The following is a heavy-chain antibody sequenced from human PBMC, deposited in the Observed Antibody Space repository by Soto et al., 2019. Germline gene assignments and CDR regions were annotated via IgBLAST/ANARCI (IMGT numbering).Heavy chain of an antibody. Sequence: SVKVSCKASGGTFSSYAISWVRQAPGQGLEWMGGIIPIFGTANYAQKFQGRVTITADESTSTAYMELSSLRPEDTAVYYCARGAGYCSSTSCGYGMDVWGQGTTVTVSS. D-gene: IGHD2-2*01. CDR1: GGTFSSYA. CDR2: IIPIFGTA. J-gene: IGHJ6*02. CDR3: ARGAGYCSSTSCGYGMDV. V-gene: IGHV1-69*13.